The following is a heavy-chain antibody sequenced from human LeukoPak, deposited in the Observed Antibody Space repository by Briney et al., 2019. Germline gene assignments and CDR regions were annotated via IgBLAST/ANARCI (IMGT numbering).Heavy chain of an antibody. CDR3: ARATLIAAAGNWFDP. Sequence: PSETMPLTCTVSGGSISSYYWRWIRQPPGKGLESIGYIYYSGSTNYNPSLKSRVTISVDTSKTQFSLKLSSVTAADTAVYYCARATLIAAAGNWFDPCGQGTLVTVSS. V-gene: IGHV4-59*01. J-gene: IGHJ5*02. D-gene: IGHD6-13*01. CDR1: GGSISSYY. CDR2: IYYSGST.